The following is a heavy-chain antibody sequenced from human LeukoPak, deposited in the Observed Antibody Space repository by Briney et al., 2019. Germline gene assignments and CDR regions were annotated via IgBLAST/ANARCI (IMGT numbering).Heavy chain of an antibody. CDR2: IRYDGSKK. CDR1: GFTFSNYG. CDR3: VRTGETERFEY. Sequence: GGSLRLSCAASGFTFSNYGMHWVRQAPGKGLEWVALIRYDGSKKDYGDSVKGRFTISRDNSKNTVYLQMNSLRVEDTAMYYCVRTGETERFEYWGQGALVTVSS. V-gene: IGHV3-30*02. D-gene: IGHD3/OR15-3a*01. J-gene: IGHJ4*02.